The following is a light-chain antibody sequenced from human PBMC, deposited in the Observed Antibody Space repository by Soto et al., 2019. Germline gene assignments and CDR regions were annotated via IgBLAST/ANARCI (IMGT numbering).Light chain of an antibody. V-gene: IGLV1-44*01. CDR2: GNN. CDR1: SSNIGSNT. J-gene: IGLJ2*01. Sequence: QSVPTQPPAASGTPGQRVTISCSGSSSNIGSNTVSWYQQLPGTAPKLLIYGNNQRPSGVPDRFSVSESGTSASLAIAWLQSDDEADYYCAAWDDSLTGMVFGGGTKLTVL. CDR3: AAWDDSLTGMV.